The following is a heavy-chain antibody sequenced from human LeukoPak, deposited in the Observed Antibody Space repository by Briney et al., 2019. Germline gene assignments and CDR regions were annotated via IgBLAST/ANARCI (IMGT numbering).Heavy chain of an antibody. Sequence: ASVKVSCKASGYTFTSYGISWVRQAPGQGLEWMGWISAYNGNTNYAQKLQGRVTMTTDTSTSTAYMVLRSLRSDDTAVYYCARSSNSNYYYGMDVWGQGTTVTVSS. CDR3: ARSSNSNYYYGMDV. CDR1: GYTFTSYG. J-gene: IGHJ6*02. CDR2: ISAYNGNT. D-gene: IGHD4-11*01. V-gene: IGHV1-18*01.